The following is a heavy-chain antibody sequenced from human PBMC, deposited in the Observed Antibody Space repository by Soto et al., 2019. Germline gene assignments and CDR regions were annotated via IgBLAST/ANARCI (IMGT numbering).Heavy chain of an antibody. D-gene: IGHD3-16*01. CDR3: GGPPRPFFGGGGRGGLDV. Sequence: QVQLVQSGAEVKKPGASVKVSCKASGYTFTSYAMHWVRQAPGQRLEWMGWINAGNGNTKYSQKFQGRVTITRDTPGRTAYMELSSWSWEDRAVYSWGGPPRPFFGGGGRGGLDVWAQGPPVPLS. J-gene: IGHJ6*02. V-gene: IGHV1-3*01. CDR1: GYTFTSYA. CDR2: INAGNGNT.